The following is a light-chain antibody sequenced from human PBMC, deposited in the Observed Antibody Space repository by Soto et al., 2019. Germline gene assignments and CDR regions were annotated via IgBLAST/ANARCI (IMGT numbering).Light chain of an antibody. Sequence: QSVLTQPPSVSAAPRQRVTISCSGSSSNIGNNAVNWYQQVPGKAPKLLIHFDDRVASGISDRFSGSQSGTSASLAISGLQSEDEADYYCAAWDDSLNGPVFGGGTKVTVL. J-gene: IGLJ3*02. CDR2: FDD. CDR1: SSNIGNNA. V-gene: IGLV1-36*01. CDR3: AAWDDSLNGPV.